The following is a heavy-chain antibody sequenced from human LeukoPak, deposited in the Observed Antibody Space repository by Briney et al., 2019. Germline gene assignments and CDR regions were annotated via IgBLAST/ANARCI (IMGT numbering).Heavy chain of an antibody. J-gene: IGHJ6*02. D-gene: IGHD1-26*01. CDR3: ARYSGSYSRYYHYGMDV. V-gene: IGHV1-2*04. CDR2: INPNSGGT. Sequence: GASVKVSCKASGYTFTGYYMHWVRQAPGQGLEWMGWINPNSGGTNYAQKFQGWVTMTRDTSISTAYMELSRLRSDDTAVYYCARYSGSYSRYYHYGMDVWGQGTTVTVSS. CDR1: GYTFTGYY.